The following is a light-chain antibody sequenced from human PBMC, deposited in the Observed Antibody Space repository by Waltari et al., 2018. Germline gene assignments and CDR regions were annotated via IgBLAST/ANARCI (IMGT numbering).Light chain of an antibody. CDR3: SSHTSSRTRV. CDR1: SSDVGAYDY. V-gene: IGLV2-14*03. Sequence: QSALTQPASVSGSPGQSITISCTGTSSDVGAYDYVSWYQQHPGKVPKLMISDVTYRPPGISNRFSGSKSGITAFLTISGLQAEDEADYYCSSHTSSRTRVFGGGTELTVL. J-gene: IGLJ3*02. CDR2: DVT.